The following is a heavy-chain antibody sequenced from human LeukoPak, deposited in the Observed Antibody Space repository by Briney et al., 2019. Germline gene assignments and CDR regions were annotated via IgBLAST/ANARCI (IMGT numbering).Heavy chain of an antibody. D-gene: IGHD2-21*02. CDR1: GGTFSSYA. V-gene: IGHV7-4-1*02. Sequence: GASVKVSCKASGGTFSSYAISWVRQAPGQGLEWMGWIDPNTGNPTYAQGFTGRFVFSVDTSVTTAYLQISSLKAEDTAVYYCVRDYCGGDCHFDYWGQGTLVTVSS. J-gene: IGHJ4*02. CDR3: VRDYCGGDCHFDY. CDR2: IDPNTGNP.